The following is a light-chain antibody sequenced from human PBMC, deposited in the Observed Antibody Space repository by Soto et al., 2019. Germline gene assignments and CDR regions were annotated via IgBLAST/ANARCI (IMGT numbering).Light chain of an antibody. Sequence: QSALTQPASVSGSPGQSITISCTGTSSDIGGYNYVSWYQHHPGKAPKLIIYEVNNRPSGVSNRFSGSKSGNTASLTISGLQPEDEADYYCSSYRSSNSYVFGTGTKVTLL. CDR1: SSDIGGYNY. CDR3: SSYRSSNSYV. J-gene: IGLJ1*01. V-gene: IGLV2-14*01. CDR2: EVN.